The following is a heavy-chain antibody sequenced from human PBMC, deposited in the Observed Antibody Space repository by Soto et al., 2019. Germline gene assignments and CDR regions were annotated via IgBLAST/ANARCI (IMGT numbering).Heavy chain of an antibody. CDR1: GDSISSSVW. D-gene: IGHD7-27*01. J-gene: IGHJ4*02. CDR3: ARKAWVRFDY. CDR2: VFHTGNT. V-gene: IGHV4-4*02. Sequence: SETLSLTCAVSGDSISSSVWRTLVRQPPGKGLEWIGEVFHTGNTNYNPSLKSRVTMSVDKSTNEFSLKVTSVTAADTAIYYCARKAWVRFDYWGQGALVTVSS.